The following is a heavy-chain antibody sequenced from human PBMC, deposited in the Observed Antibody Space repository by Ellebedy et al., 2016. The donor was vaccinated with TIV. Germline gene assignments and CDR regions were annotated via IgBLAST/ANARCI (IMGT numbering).Heavy chain of an antibody. J-gene: IGHJ4*02. CDR2: ISWNSGSI. CDR3: AKASTRQLFFDY. CDR1: GFTFDDYA. V-gene: IGHV3-9*01. Sequence: SLKISXAASGFTFDDYAMHWVRQAPGKGLEWVSGISWNSGSIGYADSVKGRFTISRDNAKNSLYLQMNSLRAEDTALYYCAKASTRQLFFDYWGQGTLVTVSS. D-gene: IGHD5/OR15-5a*01.